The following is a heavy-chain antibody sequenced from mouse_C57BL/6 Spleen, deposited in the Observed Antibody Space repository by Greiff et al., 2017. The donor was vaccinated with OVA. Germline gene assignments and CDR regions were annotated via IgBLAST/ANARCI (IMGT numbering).Heavy chain of an antibody. CDR1: GYSITSGYY. V-gene: IGHV3-6*01. J-gene: IGHJ3*01. CDR3: ASADYSSSSWFAY. CDR2: ISYDGSN. Sequence: EVQLVESGPGLVKPSPSLSLTCSVTGYSITSGYYWNWIRQFPGNKLEWMGYISYDGSNNYNQTLKNRISMTRDKSSNQFFLKLNSVTTEDAATDYCASADYSSSSWFAYWGQGTLVTVSA. D-gene: IGHD1-1*01.